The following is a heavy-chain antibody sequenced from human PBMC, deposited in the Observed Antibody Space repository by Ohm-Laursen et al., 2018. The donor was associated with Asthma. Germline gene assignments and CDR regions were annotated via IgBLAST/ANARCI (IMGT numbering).Heavy chain of an antibody. CDR3: AKGKRGYSYGPLDY. Sequence: SLRLSCAASGFTFSSYGMHWVRQAPGKGLEWVAVISYDGSNKYYADSVKGRFTISRDNSKNTLYLQMNSLRAEDTAVYYCAKGKRGYSYGPLDYWGQGTLVTVSS. CDR2: ISYDGSNK. V-gene: IGHV3-30*18. J-gene: IGHJ4*02. CDR1: GFTFSSYG. D-gene: IGHD5-18*01.